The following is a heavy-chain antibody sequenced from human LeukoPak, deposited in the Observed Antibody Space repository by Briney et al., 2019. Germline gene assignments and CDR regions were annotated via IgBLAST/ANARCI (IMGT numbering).Heavy chain of an antibody. D-gene: IGHD2-2*01. Sequence: GASVKVSCKASGYTFTDYYMHWVRQAPGQGLEWMGWINPKSGGTNYAQNFQGRVTMTRDTSITTAYMELSRLTYDDTAVYYCARDASTVPVATACLDWGQRTLVTVSS. V-gene: IGHV1-2*02. CDR3: ARDASTVPVATACLD. CDR1: GYTFTDYY. CDR2: INPKSGGT. J-gene: IGHJ4*02.